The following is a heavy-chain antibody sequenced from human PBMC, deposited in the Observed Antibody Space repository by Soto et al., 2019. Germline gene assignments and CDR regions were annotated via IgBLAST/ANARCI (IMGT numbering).Heavy chain of an antibody. CDR1: GYTFTSYA. Sequence: QVQLVQSGAEVKKPGASVKVSCKASGYTFTSYAMHWVRQAPGQRLEWMGWINAGNGNTKYSQKFQGRVTITRDTSASTAYMELSSLRSEDTAVYYCARGASSWFGDHFDYWGQGTLVTVSS. J-gene: IGHJ4*02. V-gene: IGHV1-3*01. CDR2: INAGNGNT. CDR3: ARGASSWFGDHFDY. D-gene: IGHD3-10*01.